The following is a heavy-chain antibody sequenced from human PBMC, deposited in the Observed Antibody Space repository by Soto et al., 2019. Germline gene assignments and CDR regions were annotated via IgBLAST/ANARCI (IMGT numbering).Heavy chain of an antibody. V-gene: IGHV4-59*01. D-gene: IGHD6-19*01. J-gene: IGHJ4*02. CDR2: VYYTGST. CDR3: ARSVAVPGAHIDY. Sequence: SETLSLTCSVAGGSISGSYWSWIRQSPGKGLEWLGYVYYTGSTNYSPSLRSRVSISVDTSKNEFSLRLSSVTAADTAVYFCARSVAVPGAHIDYWGQGTQVTVCS. CDR1: GGSISGSY.